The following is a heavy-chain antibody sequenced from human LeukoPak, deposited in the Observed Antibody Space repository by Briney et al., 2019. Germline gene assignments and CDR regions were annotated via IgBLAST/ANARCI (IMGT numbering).Heavy chain of an antibody. CDR1: GGSISSYY. V-gene: IGHV4-59*01. D-gene: IGHD3-16*02. J-gene: IGHJ6*02. CDR2: IYYSGST. Sequence: KPSETLSLTCTVSGGSISSYYWSWIRQPPGKGLEWIGYIYYSGSTNYNPSLKSRVTISVDTSKNQFSLKLSSVTAADTAVYYCARDGAFSAADGYRPVRNYYYGMDVWGQGTTVTVSS. CDR3: ARDGAFSAADGYRPVRNYYYGMDV.